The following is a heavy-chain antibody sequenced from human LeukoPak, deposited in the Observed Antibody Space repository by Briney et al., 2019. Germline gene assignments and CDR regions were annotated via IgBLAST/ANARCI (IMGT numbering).Heavy chain of an antibody. CDR2: IYYSGST. Sequence: LRLSCAASGFTFSSYAMSWVRQHPGKGLEWIGYIYYSGSTYYNPSLKSRVAISVDTSKNQFSLKLSSVTAADTAVYYCARVEYYYGSGTIMDVWGQGTTVTVSS. J-gene: IGHJ6*02. V-gene: IGHV4-31*02. CDR3: ARVEYYYGSGTIMDV. CDR1: GFTFSSYA. D-gene: IGHD3-10*01.